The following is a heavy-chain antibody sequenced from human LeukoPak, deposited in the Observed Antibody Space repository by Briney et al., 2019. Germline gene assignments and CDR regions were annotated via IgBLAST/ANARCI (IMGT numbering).Heavy chain of an antibody. CDR3: ARDLSVDTAMVTLWYYYGMDV. V-gene: IGHV3-48*03. Sequence: HPGGSLRLSCAASEFTFSSYEMNWVRQAPGKGLEWVSYISSSGSTIYYADSVKGRFTISRDNAKNSLYLQMNSLRAEDTAVYYCARDLSVDTAMVTLWYYYGMDVWGQGTTVTVSS. D-gene: IGHD5-18*01. CDR2: ISSSGSTI. CDR1: EFTFSSYE. J-gene: IGHJ6*02.